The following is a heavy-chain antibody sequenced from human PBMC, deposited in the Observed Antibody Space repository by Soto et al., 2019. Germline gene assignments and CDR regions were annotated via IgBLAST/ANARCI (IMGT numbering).Heavy chain of an antibody. J-gene: IGHJ5*02. CDR2: IIPIFGTA. Sequence: QVQLVQSGAEMKKPGSSVKVSCKASGGTFSSYAISWVRQAPGQGLEWMGGIIPIFGTANYALKFQGRVTITADESTSTACMELSSLRSEDTDVYYYARVFKYYDSSGYWSGLIVFWFDPWGQGTLVTVSS. D-gene: IGHD3-22*01. CDR3: ARVFKYYDSSGYWSGLIVFWFDP. CDR1: GGTFSSYA. V-gene: IGHV1-69*01.